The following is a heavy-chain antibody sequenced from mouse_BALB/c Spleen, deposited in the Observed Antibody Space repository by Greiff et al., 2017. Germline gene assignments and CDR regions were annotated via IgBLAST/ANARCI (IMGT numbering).Heavy chain of an antibody. CDR2: ISSGSSTI. CDR1: GFTFSSFG. J-gene: IGHJ2*01. Sequence: EVMLVESGGGLVQPGGSRKLSCAASGFTFSSFGMHWVRQAPEKGLEWVAYISSGSSTIYYADTVTGRFTISRDNPKNTLFLQMTSLRSEDTAMYYCARPARGFFDYWGQGTTLTVSS. CDR3: ARPARGFFDY. V-gene: IGHV5-17*02. D-gene: IGHD3-1*01.